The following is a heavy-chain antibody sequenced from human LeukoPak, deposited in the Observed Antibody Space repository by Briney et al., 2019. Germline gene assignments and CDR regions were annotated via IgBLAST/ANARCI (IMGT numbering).Heavy chain of an antibody. J-gene: IGHJ4*02. CDR3: ASKHYDSSGYYYEDDY. CDR2: INPNSGGT. Sequence: GASVKVSCKASGYTFTGYYMHWVRQAPGQGLEWMGWINPNSGGTNYAQKFQGRVTMTRGTSISTAYMELSRLRSDDTAVYYCASKHYDSSGYYYEDDYWGQGTLVTVSS. D-gene: IGHD3-22*01. CDR1: GYTFTGYY. V-gene: IGHV1-2*02.